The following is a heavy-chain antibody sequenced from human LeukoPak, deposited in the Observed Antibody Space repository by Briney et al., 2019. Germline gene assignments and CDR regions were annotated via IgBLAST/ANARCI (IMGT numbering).Heavy chain of an antibody. CDR1: GYTFTGYY. D-gene: IGHD2-2*01. V-gene: IGHV1-2*02. J-gene: IGHJ4*02. Sequence: ASVKVSCKASGYTFTGYYIHWVRQAPGQGLEWMGWINPNSGGTNYAQKFQGRVTMTRDTSISTAYMELSRLGSDDTAVYYCATSRGYCSSTSCRDDYYFDYWGQGTLVTVSS. CDR3: ATSRGYCSSTSCRDDYYFDY. CDR2: INPNSGGT.